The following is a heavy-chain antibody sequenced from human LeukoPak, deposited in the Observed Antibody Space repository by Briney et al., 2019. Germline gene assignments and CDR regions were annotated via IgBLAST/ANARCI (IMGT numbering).Heavy chain of an antibody. V-gene: IGHV4-34*01. CDR2: INHSGST. J-gene: IGHJ4*02. D-gene: IGHD1-7*01. Sequence: SETLSLTCAVYGGSFSGYYWSWIRQPPGKGLEWIGEINHSGSTNYNPSLKSRVTISVDTSKNQFSLKLSSVTAADTAVYYRARANWNYEFFDYWGQGTLVTVSS. CDR1: GGSFSGYY. CDR3: ARANWNYEFFDY.